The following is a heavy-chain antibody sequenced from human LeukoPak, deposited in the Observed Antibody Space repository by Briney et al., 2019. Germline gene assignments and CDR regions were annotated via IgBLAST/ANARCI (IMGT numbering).Heavy chain of an antibody. J-gene: IGHJ4*02. CDR3: ARGYYDYVWGSYRYTPVSDY. CDR1: GGSFSGYY. Sequence: SETLSLTCAVYGGSFSGYYWSWIRQPPGKGLEWIGEINHSGSTNYNPSLKSRVTISVDTSKNQFSLKLSSVTAADTAVYYCARGYYDYVWGSYRYTPVSDYWGQGTLVTVSS. D-gene: IGHD3-16*02. CDR2: INHSGST. V-gene: IGHV4-34*01.